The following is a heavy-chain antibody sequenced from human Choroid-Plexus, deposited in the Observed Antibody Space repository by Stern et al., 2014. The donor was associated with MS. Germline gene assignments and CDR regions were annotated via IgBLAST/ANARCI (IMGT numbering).Heavy chain of an antibody. CDR3: AKDRQWSTYFFDY. CDR1: GFTFSNFG. Sequence: VQLVASGGGVAQPGRPLILSCAASGFTFSNFGMHWVRQAPGKGLEWVALISYDGSDKYYADSVKGRFSIVRDNSKNTLYMHMNSLRAEDTAVYYCAKDRQWSTYFFDYWGQGSLVTVSS. V-gene: IGHV3-30*18. J-gene: IGHJ4*02. CDR2: ISYDGSDK. D-gene: IGHD2-15*01.